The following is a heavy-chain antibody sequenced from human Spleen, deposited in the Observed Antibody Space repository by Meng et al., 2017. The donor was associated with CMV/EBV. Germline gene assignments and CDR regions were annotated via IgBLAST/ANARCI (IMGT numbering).Heavy chain of an antibody. CDR2: IDPSDSYT. CDR1: GLNFEHAW. CDR3: AMAVEMATIFSPFDY. D-gene: IGHD5-24*01. J-gene: IGHJ4*02. V-gene: IGHV5-10-1*01. Sequence: VQLVGSGGGLRKPGGSLSLSCEVSGLNFEHAWFSWVRQPPGKGPEWMGRIDPSDSYTNYSPSFQGHVTISADKSISTAYLQWSSLKASDTAMYYCAMAVEMATIFSPFDYWGQGTLVTVSS.